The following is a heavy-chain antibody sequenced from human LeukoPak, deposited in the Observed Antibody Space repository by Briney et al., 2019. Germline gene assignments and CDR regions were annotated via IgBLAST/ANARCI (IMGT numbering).Heavy chain of an antibody. V-gene: IGHV3-33*01. CDR1: RFTFRNHG. CDR2: IWYDGSDT. Sequence: GRSLRLSCAASRFTFRNHGMHWVRQAPGKGLEWVAVIWYDGSDTYYTGSVKGRFTISRDNSKNTLYLQMNSLRVEDTAVYYCARDRSLRYFDYWGQGTVVTVSS. J-gene: IGHJ4*02. CDR3: ARDRSLRYFDY.